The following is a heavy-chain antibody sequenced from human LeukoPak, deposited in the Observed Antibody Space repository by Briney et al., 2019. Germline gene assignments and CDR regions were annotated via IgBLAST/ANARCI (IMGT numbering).Heavy chain of an antibody. J-gene: IGHJ6*04. CDR1: GGSISSSSYY. CDR2: IYYSGST. CDR3: AKHKATSYYSNYGSDYSYGRDV. D-gene: IGHD4-11*01. V-gene: IGHV4-39*01. Sequence: PSETLSLTCTVSGGSISSSSYYWGWIRQPPGKGLEWIGSIYYSGSTYYNPSLKSRVTISVDTSKNQFSLKLSSVTAADTAVYYCAKHKATSYYSNYGSDYSYGRDVWAKGPTATVPS.